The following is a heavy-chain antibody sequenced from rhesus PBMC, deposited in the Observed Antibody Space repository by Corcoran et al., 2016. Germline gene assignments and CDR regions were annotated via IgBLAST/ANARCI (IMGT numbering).Heavy chain of an antibody. CDR1: GGSISSNY. CDR2: IRRGGRT. J-gene: IGHJ4*01. CDR3: ARGGGGRIAAGLHY. Sequence: QVQLQQWGEGLVKPSETLSLTCAVYGGSISSNYWSWIRQPPGKGLEWIGRIRRGGRTDNNPAHKIRITISIDTSKNQFSQKLSSVTAADTTVYYCARGGGGRIAAGLHYWGQGVLVTVSS. V-gene: IGHV4-160*01. D-gene: IGHD6-13*01.